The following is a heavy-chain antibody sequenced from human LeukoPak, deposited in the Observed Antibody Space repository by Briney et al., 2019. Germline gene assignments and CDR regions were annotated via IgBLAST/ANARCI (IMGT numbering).Heavy chain of an antibody. D-gene: IGHD5-12*01. CDR1: GFTFDDYA. CDR2: ISWNSGRI. J-gene: IGHJ4*02. V-gene: IGHV3-9*01. CDR3: AKVGVSGYDLDY. Sequence: PGGSLRLSCAASGFTFDDYAMHWVRQAPGKGLEWVSGISWNSGRIVYADSVKGRFTISRDNVKNSLYLQMNSLRVDDTALYYCAKVGVSGYDLDYWGQGTLVTVSS.